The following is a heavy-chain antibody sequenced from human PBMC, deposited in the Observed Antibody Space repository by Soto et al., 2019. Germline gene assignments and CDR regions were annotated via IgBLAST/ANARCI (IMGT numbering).Heavy chain of an antibody. D-gene: IGHD5-12*01. V-gene: IGHV4-30-4*01. CDR1: VDSISSCDYY. J-gene: IGHJ4*02. CDR3: TRGQRWLQFGTTGSL. Sequence: QVQLQESGPGLVKPSQTLSLTCTVSVDSISSCDYYWSLFRQPPGRGLEWIGHIYYTGITYYSPSLQSRVTISVDTSKTQCSLELSSVTSADTAVYYCTRGQRWLQFGTTGSLWGQGTLVTVSS. CDR2: IYYTGIT.